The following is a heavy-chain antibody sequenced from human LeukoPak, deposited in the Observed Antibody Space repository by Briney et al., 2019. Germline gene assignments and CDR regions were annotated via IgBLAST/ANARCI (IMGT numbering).Heavy chain of an antibody. V-gene: IGHV4-61*02. CDR1: GRSFSSVTLY. D-gene: IGHD5-24*01. Sequence: SETLSLTCSVSGRSFSSVTLYWSWIRQPAGKGLEWIGRGNARGSTDSNPSLRSRVTVSVDTSKNQVSLRLSSVTAADTAVYYCARESTGTGRYNWYDLWGQGTLVTVSS. CDR2: GNARGST. CDR3: ARESTGTGRYNWYDL. J-gene: IGHJ4*02.